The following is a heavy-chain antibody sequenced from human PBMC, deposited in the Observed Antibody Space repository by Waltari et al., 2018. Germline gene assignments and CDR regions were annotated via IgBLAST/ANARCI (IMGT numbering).Heavy chain of an antibody. CDR1: GGSFSGYY. J-gene: IGHJ6*02. Sequence: QVQLQQWGAGLLKPSETLSLTCAVYGGSFSGYYWSWLRQPPGKGLEWIGEINHSGSTNYNPSLKSRVTISVDTSKNQFSLKLSSVTAADTAVYYCARGGRVVVVPAAMFYYYYGMDVWGQGTTVTVSS. CDR3: ARGGRVVVVPAAMFYYYYGMDV. D-gene: IGHD2-2*01. CDR2: INHSGST. V-gene: IGHV4-34*01.